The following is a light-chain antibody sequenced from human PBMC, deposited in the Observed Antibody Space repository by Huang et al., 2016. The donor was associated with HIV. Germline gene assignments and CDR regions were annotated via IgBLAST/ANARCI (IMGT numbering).Light chain of an antibody. CDR1: QSVSHY. CDR3: QESDTWPRLT. Sequence: IVLTQTPASRSLSAGERATLSCRASQSVSHYLAWYQHKPGQPPRLLIYGASRRATYIPARFNGSGSGTDFTLTISSLEAEDSALYYCQESDTWPRLTLGGGTKVEIK. J-gene: IGKJ4*01. V-gene: IGKV3-11*01. CDR2: GAS.